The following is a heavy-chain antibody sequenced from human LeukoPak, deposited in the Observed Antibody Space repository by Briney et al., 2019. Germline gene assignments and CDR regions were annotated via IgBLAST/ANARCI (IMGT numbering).Heavy chain of an antibody. J-gene: IGHJ3*02. D-gene: IGHD2-15*01. Sequence: GRSLRLSCAASGFTFSSYAMHWVRQAPGKGLEYVSAISSNGIYTFYANSVKGRFTISRDNSKNTLYLQMGSLRAEDMAVYYCARVQDKSCSGGSCYGGFEIWGQGTMVTVSS. CDR2: ISSNGIYT. CDR1: GFTFSSYA. V-gene: IGHV3-64*01. CDR3: ARVQDKSCSGGSCYGGFEI.